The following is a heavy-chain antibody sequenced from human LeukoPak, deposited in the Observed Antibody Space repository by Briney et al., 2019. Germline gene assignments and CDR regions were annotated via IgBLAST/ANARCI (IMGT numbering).Heavy chain of an antibody. D-gene: IGHD6-19*01. CDR1: GYTFTSNN. J-gene: IGHJ4*02. V-gene: IGHV1-8*01. CDR3: ARADTSGWFVDY. Sequence: ASVKVSCKASGYTFTSNNINWVRQAPGQGPEWMGWMDPNSADTAYAQKFQGRVAMTGDTSISTAYMELSSLRSEDTAVYYCARADTSGWFVDYWGQGTQVTVSS. CDR2: MDPNSADT.